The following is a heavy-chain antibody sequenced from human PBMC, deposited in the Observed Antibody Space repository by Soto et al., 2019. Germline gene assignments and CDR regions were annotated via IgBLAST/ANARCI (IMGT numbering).Heavy chain of an antibody. CDR2: ISTDASST. J-gene: IGHJ1*01. CDR3: ARLPNKSPQN. Sequence: EVQLVESGGGLVQPGGSLRLSCAASGFTFSIYWMHWVRQAPGKGLVWVSSISTDASSTSYADPVKGRFTISRDNAKNTLYLQMNSVRAEDTAVDYCARLPNKSPQNWGQGTLVIVSP. V-gene: IGHV3-74*01. CDR1: GFTFSIYW.